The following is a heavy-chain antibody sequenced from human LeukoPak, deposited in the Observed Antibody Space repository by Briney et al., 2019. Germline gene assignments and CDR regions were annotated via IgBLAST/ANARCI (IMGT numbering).Heavy chain of an antibody. D-gene: IGHD3-10*01. CDR3: ARARIITTMVRGVINVLPREFDN. V-gene: IGHV4-61*01. CDR2: IYYSGST. Sequence: PSETLSLTCTVSGDSVSSGSNYWRWIRQPPGKGLEWFGYIYYSGSTNYNPSLKSRVTLSLATSKNPVSLKLRSVIAADTALYYWARARIITTMVRGVINVLPREFDNWGQGTLVSVSS. J-gene: IGHJ4*02. CDR1: GDSVSSGSNY.